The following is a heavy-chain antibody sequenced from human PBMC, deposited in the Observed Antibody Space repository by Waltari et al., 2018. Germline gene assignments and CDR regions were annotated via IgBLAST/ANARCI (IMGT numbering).Heavy chain of an antibody. CDR1: GYSISSGYY. J-gene: IGHJ4*02. Sequence: QVQLQESGPGLVKPSETLSLTCAVSGYSISSGYYWGWIRQPPGKGLERVGSIYQSGSSYDIPSLKIRVTISVDTSKNHVSQKLTSVTASDTAWYYCARLWRGELSGADYWGQGILVTVSS. CDR2: IYQSGSS. V-gene: IGHV4-38-2*01. CDR3: ARLWRGELSGADY. D-gene: IGHD3-10*01.